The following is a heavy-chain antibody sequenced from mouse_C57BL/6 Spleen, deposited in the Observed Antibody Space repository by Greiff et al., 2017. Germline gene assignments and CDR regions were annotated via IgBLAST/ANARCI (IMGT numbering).Heavy chain of an antibody. CDR3: ARHSAMDY. Sequence: EVMLVESGGGLVKPGGSLKLSCAASGFTFSDYGMHWVRQAPEKGLEWVAYISSGSSTTYYADTVQGRYTISRDNAKNTLFLPMNSLRSEDTAMYYCARHSAMDYWGQGTSVTVSS. CDR2: ISSGSSTT. J-gene: IGHJ4*01. V-gene: IGHV5-17*01. CDR1: GFTFSDYG.